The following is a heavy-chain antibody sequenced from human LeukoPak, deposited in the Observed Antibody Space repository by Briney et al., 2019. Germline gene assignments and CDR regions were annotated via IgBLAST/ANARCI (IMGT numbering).Heavy chain of an antibody. Sequence: PGGSLRLSCAASGFTFDDYAMHWVRQAPGKGLEWVSGISWNSGSIGYADSVKGRFTISRDNAKNSLYLQMNSLRAEDMALYYCAKGGGDHVLDYWGQGTLVTVSS. D-gene: IGHD4-17*01. V-gene: IGHV3-9*03. CDR2: ISWNSGSI. CDR3: AKGGGDHVLDY. J-gene: IGHJ4*02. CDR1: GFTFDDYA.